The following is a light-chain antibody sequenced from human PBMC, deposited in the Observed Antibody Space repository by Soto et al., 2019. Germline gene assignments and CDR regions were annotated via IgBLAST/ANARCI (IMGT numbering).Light chain of an antibody. CDR3: QQYGSSPPIT. J-gene: IGKJ5*01. CDR2: GAS. CDR1: HSASSSY. Sequence: EIVLTQSPGTLSLSPGERATLSCRASHSASSSYLAWYQHKPGQAPRLLIYGASSRATGIPDRFSGSGSGTDFTLPISRLEPEDFAVYYCQQYGSSPPITFGQGTRLEIK. V-gene: IGKV3-20*01.